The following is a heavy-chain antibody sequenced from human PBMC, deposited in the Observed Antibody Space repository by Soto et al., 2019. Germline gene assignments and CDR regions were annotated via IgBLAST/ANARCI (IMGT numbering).Heavy chain of an antibody. CDR1: GFTCSSYG. CDR3: AKATLDCSSTSCIMYGIDV. D-gene: IGHD2-2*01. V-gene: IGHV3-30*18. CDR2: ISYDGSNK. Sequence: PGGSLRLCCAASGFTCSSYGMHWVRQAPGKGLEWVAVISYDGSNKYYADSVKGRFTISRDNSKNTLYLQMNSLRAEDTAVYYCAKATLDCSSTSCIMYGIDVPGQGTTVTVSS. J-gene: IGHJ6*02.